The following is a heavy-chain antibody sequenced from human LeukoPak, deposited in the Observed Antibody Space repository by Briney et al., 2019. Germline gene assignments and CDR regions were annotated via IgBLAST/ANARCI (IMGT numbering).Heavy chain of an antibody. CDR3: ARGGSHDYGGNRFDY. CDR1: GFTFSNYW. V-gene: IGHV3-74*01. D-gene: IGHD4-23*01. CDR2: INSDGINT. J-gene: IGHJ4*02. Sequence: GGSLRLSCAASGFTFSNYWMHWVRQAPGKGLVWVSRINSDGINTSYADSVKGRFTISRDNAKNSLYLQMNSLRAEDTAVYYCARGGSHDYGGNRFDYWGQGTLVTVSS.